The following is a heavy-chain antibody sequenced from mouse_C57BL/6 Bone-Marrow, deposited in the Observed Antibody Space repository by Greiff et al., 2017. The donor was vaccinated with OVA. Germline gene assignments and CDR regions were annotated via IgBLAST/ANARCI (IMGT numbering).Heavy chain of an antibody. Sequence: EVMLVESGGGLVKPGGSLKLSCAASGFTFSDYGMHWVRQAPGKGLEWVAYISSGSSTIYYADTVKGRFTISRDNAKNTLFLQMTSLRSEDTAMYYCARGGCGTPFAYWGQGTLVTVSA. V-gene: IGHV5-17*01. CDR2: ISSGSSTI. J-gene: IGHJ3*01. CDR1: GFTFSDYG. CDR3: ARGGCGTPFAY. D-gene: IGHD1-1*01.